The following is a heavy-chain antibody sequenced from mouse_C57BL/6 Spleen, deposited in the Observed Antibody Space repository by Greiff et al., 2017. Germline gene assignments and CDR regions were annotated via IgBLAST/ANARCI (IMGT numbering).Heavy chain of an antibody. CDR2: IDPSDSYT. Sequence: QVQLQQPGAELVKPGASVKLSCKASGYTFTSYWMQWVKQRPGQGLEWIGEIDPSDSYTNYNQKFKGKATLTVDTSSSTAYMQLSSLTSEDSAVYYCARRQLSSWFAYWGQGTLVTVSA. D-gene: IGHD3-2*02. CDR1: GYTFTSYW. V-gene: IGHV1-50*01. CDR3: ARRQLSSWFAY. J-gene: IGHJ3*01.